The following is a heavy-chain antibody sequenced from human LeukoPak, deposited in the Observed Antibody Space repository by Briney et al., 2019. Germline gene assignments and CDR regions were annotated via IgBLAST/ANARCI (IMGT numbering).Heavy chain of an antibody. CDR1: GYTFTSYG. J-gene: IGHJ4*02. V-gene: IGHV1-18*01. CDR3: ARDRGAFSGSCDLDY. CDR2: ISAYNGNT. D-gene: IGHD1-26*01. Sequence: ASVKVSCKASGYTFTSYGISWVRQAPGQGLEWMGWISAYNGNTNYAQKLQGRVTMTTDTSTSTAYMELRSLRSDDTAVYYCARDRGAFSGSCDLDYWGQGTLVTVSS.